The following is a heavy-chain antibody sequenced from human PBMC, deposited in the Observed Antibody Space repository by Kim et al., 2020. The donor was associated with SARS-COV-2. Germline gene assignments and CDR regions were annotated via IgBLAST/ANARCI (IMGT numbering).Heavy chain of an antibody. CDR3: ARTAGEQLLPGAFDI. J-gene: IGHJ3*02. V-gene: IGHV4-59*08. Sequence: SETLSLTCTVSGGSISSYYWSWIRQPPGKGLEWIGYIYYSGSTNYNPSLKSRVTISVDTSKNQFSLKLSSVTAADTAVYYCARTAGEQLLPGAFDIWGQGTMVTVSS. CDR1: GGSISSYY. D-gene: IGHD6-6*01. CDR2: IYYSGST.